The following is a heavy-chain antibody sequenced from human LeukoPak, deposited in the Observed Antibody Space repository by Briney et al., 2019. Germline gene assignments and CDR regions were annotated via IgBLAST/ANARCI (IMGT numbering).Heavy chain of an antibody. V-gene: IGHV3-11*04. Sequence: GGSLRLSCAASGFIYRDYYMRWIRQAPGRGLEWVSYISSSGSTIYYADTVKGRFTISRDNAKNSLYLQMNSLRAEDTAVYYCAPSRGSGTNHFDYWGQGTLVTVSS. CDR3: APSRGSGTNHFDY. CDR1: GFIYRDYY. CDR2: ISSSGSTI. J-gene: IGHJ4*02. D-gene: IGHD6-19*01.